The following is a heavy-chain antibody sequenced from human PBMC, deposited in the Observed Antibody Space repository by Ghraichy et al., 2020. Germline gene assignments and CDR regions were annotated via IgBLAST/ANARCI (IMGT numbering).Heavy chain of an antibody. CDR1: GGSFSGYY. V-gene: IGHV4-34*01. D-gene: IGHD3-3*01. CDR2: INHSGST. CDR3: ALLPYYDFWSGSYYYGMDV. Sequence: SETLSLTCAVYGGSFSGYYWSWIRQPPGKGLEWIGEINHSGSTNYNPSLKSRVTISVDTSKNQFSLKLSSVTAADTAVYYCALLPYYDFWSGSYYYGMDVWGQGTTVTVSS. J-gene: IGHJ6*02.